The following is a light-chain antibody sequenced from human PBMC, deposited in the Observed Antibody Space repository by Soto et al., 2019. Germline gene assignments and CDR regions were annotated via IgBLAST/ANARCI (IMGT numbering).Light chain of an antibody. J-gene: IGLJ3*02. Sequence: QSVLTQPPSVSGAPGQRVTISCTGSSSNIGAGYDVHWYQQLPGTAPKLLIDGNSNRPSGVPDRFSGSKSGTAASLAITGLQAEDEADYCCQSYDSSLSGSVFGGGTTVTVL. CDR1: SSNIGAGYD. V-gene: IGLV1-40*01. CDR3: QSYDSSLSGSV. CDR2: GNS.